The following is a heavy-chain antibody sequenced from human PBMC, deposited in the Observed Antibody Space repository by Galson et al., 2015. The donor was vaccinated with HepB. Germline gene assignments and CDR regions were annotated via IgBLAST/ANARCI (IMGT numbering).Heavy chain of an antibody. D-gene: IGHD3-22*01. CDR2: IDPGDSYT. CDR1: GYRFTTYW. J-gene: IGHJ1*01. V-gene: IGHV5-10-1*01. CDR3: ATYYCDSDYWRLD. Sequence: QSGAEVKKPGESLRISCKGFGYRFTTYWISWVRQMPGKGLEWMGRIDPGDSYTNYSPSFEGHVTISADKSVSTAYLQWSTLKAPDTAMYYCATYYCDSDYWRLDWGQGTLVTVSS.